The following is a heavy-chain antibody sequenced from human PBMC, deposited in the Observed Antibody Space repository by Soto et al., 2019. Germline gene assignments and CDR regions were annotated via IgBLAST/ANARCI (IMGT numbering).Heavy chain of an antibody. V-gene: IGHV5-10-1*01. J-gene: IGHJ4*02. CDR3: AKGYYYDSSTPYHFDY. D-gene: IGHD3-22*01. Sequence: EXLKISCKGSGNXFTSYCLIWMRHMPGEGLEWMGMIDPSDSYTNYSPYFKGHVTISAEKSISTAYLQLSSLTASETAMYYFAKGYYYDSSTPYHFDYWGQGTLVTVSS. CDR2: IDPSDSYT. CDR1: GNXFTSYC.